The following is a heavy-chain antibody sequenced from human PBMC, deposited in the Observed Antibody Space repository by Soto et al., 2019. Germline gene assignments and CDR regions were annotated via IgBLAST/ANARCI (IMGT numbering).Heavy chain of an antibody. J-gene: IGHJ4*02. Sequence: VAVISYDGSNKYYADSVKGRFTISRDNSKNTLYLQMNSLRAEDTAVYYCARGSRTGIAVAAYWGQGTLVTVSS. CDR3: ARGSRTGIAVAAY. CDR2: ISYDGSNK. D-gene: IGHD6-19*01. V-gene: IGHV3-30-3*01.